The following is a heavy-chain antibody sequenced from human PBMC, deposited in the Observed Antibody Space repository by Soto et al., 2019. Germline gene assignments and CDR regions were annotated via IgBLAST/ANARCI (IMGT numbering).Heavy chain of an antibody. CDR1: GFTFSSYG. Sequence: QVQLVESGGGVVQPGRSLRLSCAASGFTFSSYGMHWVRQAPGKGLEWVAVISYDGSNKYYADSVKGRFTISRDNSKNPLYLQMNSLRAEDTAVYYCAKDSLESSWYSGHAFDIWGQGTMVTVSS. D-gene: IGHD6-13*01. CDR3: AKDSLESSWYSGHAFDI. V-gene: IGHV3-30*18. CDR2: ISYDGSNK. J-gene: IGHJ3*02.